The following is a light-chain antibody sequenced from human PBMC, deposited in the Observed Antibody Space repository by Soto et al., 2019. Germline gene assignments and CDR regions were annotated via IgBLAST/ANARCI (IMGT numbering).Light chain of an antibody. CDR2: DAY. V-gene: IGKV3-11*01. J-gene: IGKJ4*01. Sequence: EVVLTQSPATLSSSLGERATLFCTASQSIGSNLAWYQQKPGQPPRLLIYDAYNKPSGIPARFSGSVSGTFFPLSISSLEPEDFAVYYCQQRDKWPVTFGGGTKVEFK. CDR3: QQRDKWPVT. CDR1: QSIGSN.